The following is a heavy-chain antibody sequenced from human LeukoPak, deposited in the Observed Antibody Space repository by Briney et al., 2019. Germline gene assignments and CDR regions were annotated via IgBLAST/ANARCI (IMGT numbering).Heavy chain of an antibody. Sequence: GASVKVSCKASGYTFTGYQIHWVRQAPGQGLEWMGWINPNNGATNYAQEFQGRVTMTRDTSIGTAYMELSRLKSDDTALYYCARDYYGSGSYSTDCWGQGTLVTVSP. V-gene: IGHV1-2*02. CDR2: INPNNGAT. CDR1: GYTFTGYQ. D-gene: IGHD3-10*01. CDR3: ARDYYGSGSYSTDC. J-gene: IGHJ4*02.